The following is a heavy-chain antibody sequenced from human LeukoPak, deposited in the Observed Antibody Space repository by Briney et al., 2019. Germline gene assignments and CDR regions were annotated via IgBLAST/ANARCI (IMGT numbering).Heavy chain of an antibody. CDR1: GGSINNYY. Sequence: PSETLSLTCTVSGGSINNYYWSWIRQPPGKGLEWIGYIFYSGSTNYNPSLKSRVTISIDTSENQFSLKLSSVTAADTAVYYCARRLRDGYTHFDAFDIWGQGTMVTGSS. CDR2: IFYSGST. D-gene: IGHD5-24*01. V-gene: IGHV4-59*08. CDR3: ARRLRDGYTHFDAFDI. J-gene: IGHJ3*02.